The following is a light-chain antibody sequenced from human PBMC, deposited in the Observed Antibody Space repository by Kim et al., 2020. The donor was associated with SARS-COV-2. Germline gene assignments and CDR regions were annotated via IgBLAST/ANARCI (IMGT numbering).Light chain of an antibody. Sequence: EIVMTQSPATLSVSPGERATLSCRASQSVYGNLAWYQQRPGQAPRLVIYGASSRATGIPARFSGSGSGTEFTLTISSLQSEDFAVYYCQQYDNWPRTFGQGTKL. CDR1: QSVYGN. CDR3: QQYDNWPRT. CDR2: GAS. V-gene: IGKV3-15*01. J-gene: IGKJ2*01.